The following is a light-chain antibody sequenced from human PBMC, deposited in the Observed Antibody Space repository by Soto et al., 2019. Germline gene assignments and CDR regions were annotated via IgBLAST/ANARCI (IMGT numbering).Light chain of an antibody. CDR1: QSISNW. V-gene: IGKV1-5*03. CDR2: QAS. CDR3: QQYDSYPWT. Sequence: DIQMTQSPSTLSASVGDRVTITCRVSQSISNWLAWYQQRPGKAPKLLIYQASSLESGVPSRFSGSRSGTEFTLTISILQPDDFASYYCQQYDSYPWTFGQGTKVEIK. J-gene: IGKJ1*01.